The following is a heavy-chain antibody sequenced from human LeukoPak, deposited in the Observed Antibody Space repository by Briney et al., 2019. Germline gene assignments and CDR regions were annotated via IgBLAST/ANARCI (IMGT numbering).Heavy chain of an antibody. Sequence: LETLSLTCTVSGGSISSYYWSWIRQPPGKGLEWIGYIYYSGSTNYNPSLKSRVTISVDKSKNQFSLKLSSVTAADTAVYYCARDRDGSGSYYQDYWGQGTLVTVSS. CDR2: IYYSGST. V-gene: IGHV4-59*12. CDR3: ARDRDGSGSYYQDY. CDR1: GGSISSYY. J-gene: IGHJ4*02. D-gene: IGHD1-26*01.